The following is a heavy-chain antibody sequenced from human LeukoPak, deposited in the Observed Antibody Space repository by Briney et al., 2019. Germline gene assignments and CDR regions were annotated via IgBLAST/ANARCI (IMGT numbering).Heavy chain of an antibody. CDR1: GGSFSGYY. CDR3: TRRRGIAAAGKPYYFDY. CDR2: INHSGST. V-gene: IGHV4-34*01. Sequence: PSETLSLTCAVYGGSFSGYYWSWIRQPPGKGLEWIGEINHSGSTNYNPSLKSRVTISVDTSKNQFSLKLSSVTAADTAVYYCTRRRGIAAAGKPYYFDYWGQGTLVTVSS. D-gene: IGHD6-13*01. J-gene: IGHJ4*02.